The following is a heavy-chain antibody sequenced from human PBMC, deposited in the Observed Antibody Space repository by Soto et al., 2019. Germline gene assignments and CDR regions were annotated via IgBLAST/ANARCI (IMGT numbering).Heavy chain of an antibody. D-gene: IGHD2-15*01. Sequence: ASVKVSCKASGYTLTMYAIHWVRQAPGQRLEWMGWINAGNGITKYSQKFQGRVTITSDTSASAAYMELSSLRSEDTAVYYCASTSGGYCSSGSCYSLDYWGQGTLVTVSS. V-gene: IGHV1-3*01. J-gene: IGHJ4*02. CDR2: INAGNGIT. CDR3: ASTSGGYCSSGSCYSLDY. CDR1: GYTLTMYA.